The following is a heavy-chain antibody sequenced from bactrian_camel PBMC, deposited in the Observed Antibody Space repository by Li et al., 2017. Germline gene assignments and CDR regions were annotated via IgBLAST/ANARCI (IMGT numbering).Heavy chain of an antibody. D-gene: IGHD5*01. CDR3: ATCRLWVGYVLPFQADFGY. J-gene: IGHJ6*01. CDR2: IYSDGMT. V-gene: IGHV3S6*01. Sequence: HVQLVESGGGSVAAGGSLTLSCGMSGITTKSYCMGWFRQAPGKEREGVAIIYSDGMTNYAETVKGRFTIAKDNAKNTLYLQMNSLKPEDTALYYCATCRLWVGYVLPFQADFGYWGQGTQVTVS. CDR1: GITTKSYC.